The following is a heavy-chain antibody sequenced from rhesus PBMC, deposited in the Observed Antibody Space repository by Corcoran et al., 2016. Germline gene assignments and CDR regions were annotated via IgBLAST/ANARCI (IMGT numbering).Heavy chain of an antibody. CDR2: INGNSGTT. CDR3: ARYRAAFIQWVQLWDY. CDR1: GGSFSSYW. J-gene: IGHJ4*01. D-gene: IGHD5-24*01. Sequence: QVQLQELGPGLVKPSETLSLTCAVSGGSFSSYWWSWIRQLPGKALEWIGAINGNSGTTNARPSRKGRVANSKEPSNNHVALKLSSVTAADTGVYCCARYRAAFIQWVQLWDYWGQGILVTVSS. V-gene: IGHV4-80*01.